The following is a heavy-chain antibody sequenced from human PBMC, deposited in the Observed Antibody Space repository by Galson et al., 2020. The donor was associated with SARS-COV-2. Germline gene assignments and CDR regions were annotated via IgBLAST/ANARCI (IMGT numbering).Heavy chain of an antibody. CDR1: GFTFSSYA. CDR2: ISYDGSNK. V-gene: IGHV3-30*04. J-gene: IGHJ6*02. CDR3: ARARGGSYYYGMDV. D-gene: IGHD3-16*01. Sequence: GGSLRLSCAASGFTFSSYAMHWVRQAPGKGLEWVAVISYDGSNKYYADPVKGRFTIYRDNSKNTLYLQMNSLRAEDTAVYYCARARGGSYYYGMDVWGQGTTVTVSS.